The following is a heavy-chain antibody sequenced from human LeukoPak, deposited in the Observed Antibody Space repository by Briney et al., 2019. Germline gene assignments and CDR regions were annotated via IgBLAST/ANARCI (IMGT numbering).Heavy chain of an antibody. Sequence: GGSLRLSCAASGFTFSSHGMHWVRQIPGKGLEWVAGVNSNGRSAGYAAAVRGRFTISRDNYKNSLYLDMGSLRLEDTAFYYCTRGYSTRHFPFDSWGQGTLVTVSS. J-gene: IGHJ4*02. V-gene: IGHV3-20*04. CDR3: TRGYSTRHFPFDS. CDR2: VNSNGRSA. D-gene: IGHD2-2*01. CDR1: GFTFSSHG.